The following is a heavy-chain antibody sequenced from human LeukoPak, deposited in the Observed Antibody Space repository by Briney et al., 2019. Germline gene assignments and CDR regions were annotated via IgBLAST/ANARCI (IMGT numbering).Heavy chain of an antibody. Sequence: SETLSLTCTVSGGSISSYYWSWIRQPPGKGLEWIGYIYYSGSTNYNPSLKSRVTISVDTSKNQFSLKLSSVTAADTAVYYCARLGEGWLQFSPFDYWGQGTLVTVSS. CDR3: ARLGEGWLQFSPFDY. V-gene: IGHV4-59*08. CDR2: IYYSGST. CDR1: GGSISSYY. D-gene: IGHD5-24*01. J-gene: IGHJ4*02.